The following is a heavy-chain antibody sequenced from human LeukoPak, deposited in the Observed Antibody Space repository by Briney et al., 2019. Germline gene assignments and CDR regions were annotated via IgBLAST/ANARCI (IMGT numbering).Heavy chain of an antibody. CDR2: IYSRGRT. V-gene: IGHV4-39*07. D-gene: IGHD5-12*01. Sequence: SETLSLTCSVSGGSIGSSTFYWGWIRQPPGKGLEWIASIYSRGRTYYNPSLKSRVTISVDTSKNQFSLNLSSVTAADTAVYYCATIGSRVGTIDYWGQGTLVTVSS. CDR1: GGSIGSSTFY. CDR3: ATIGSRVGTIDY. J-gene: IGHJ4*02.